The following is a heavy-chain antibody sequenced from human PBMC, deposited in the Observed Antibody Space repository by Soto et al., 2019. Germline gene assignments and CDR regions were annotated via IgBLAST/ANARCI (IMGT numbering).Heavy chain of an antibody. CDR3: AHVGGLEQWLYRLDH. CDR1: GFSPPTTGVG. V-gene: IGHV2-5*02. J-gene: IGHJ4*02. D-gene: IGHD6-19*01. CDR2: IYWDDVK. Sequence: QITLKESGPSLVNPTKTLTLTSTFSGFSPPTTGVGVVWIRHPQEKARAWLALIYWDDVKHYSPSLRGRLTVTKDTTKNQVVLTLTNVDPADTGTYFCAHVGGLEQWLYRLDHWGQGTLVTVSS.